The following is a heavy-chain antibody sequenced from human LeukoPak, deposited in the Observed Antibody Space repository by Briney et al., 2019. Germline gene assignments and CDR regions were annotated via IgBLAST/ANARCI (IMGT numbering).Heavy chain of an antibody. V-gene: IGHV3-23*01. J-gene: IGHJ4*02. CDR2: ISGSGSIT. CDR1: GFTFSSYA. Sequence: PGGSLRLSCAASGFTFSSYAMNWVRQAPGKGLEWVSAISGSGSITYYADSVKGRFTIPRDNSKNTLYLQMNSLRAEDTAVYYCAKGSSYYGSGSHFDYWGQGTLVTVSS. D-gene: IGHD3-10*01. CDR3: AKGSSYYGSGSHFDY.